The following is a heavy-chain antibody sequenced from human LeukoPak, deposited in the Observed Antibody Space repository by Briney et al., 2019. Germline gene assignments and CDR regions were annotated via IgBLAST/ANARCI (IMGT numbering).Heavy chain of an antibody. CDR3: ARHQRGTGLGGVDY. J-gene: IGHJ4*02. V-gene: IGHV6-1*01. CDR2: TYYRSKWYN. CDR1: GDSVSSNSVT. D-gene: IGHD3-16*01. Sequence: SQTLSLTCAISGDSVSSNSVTWNWIRQSPSRGLEWLGRTYYRSKWYNDYAVSVKGRITINPDTSKNQLSLQLNSVTAADTAVYYCARHQRGTGLGGVDYWGQGTLVSVSS.